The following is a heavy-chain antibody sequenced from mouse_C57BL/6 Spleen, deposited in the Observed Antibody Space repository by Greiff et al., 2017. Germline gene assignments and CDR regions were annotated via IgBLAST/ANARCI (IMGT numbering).Heavy chain of an antibody. D-gene: IGHD1-1*01. V-gene: IGHV5-17*01. CDR2: ISSGSSTI. CDR3: ARPDSITTVAPWYFDV. Sequence: EVQGVESGGGLVKPGGSLKLSCAASGFTFSDYGMHWVRQAPEKGLEWVAYISSGSSTIYYAATVKGRFTISRDTAKNTLFLQMTSLRSEDTAMYYCARPDSITTVAPWYFDVWGTGTTVTVSS. CDR1: GFTFSDYG. J-gene: IGHJ1*03.